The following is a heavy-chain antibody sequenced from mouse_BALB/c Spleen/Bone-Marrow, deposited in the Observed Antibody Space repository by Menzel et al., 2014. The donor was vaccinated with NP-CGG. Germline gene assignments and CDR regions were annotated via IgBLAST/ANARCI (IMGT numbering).Heavy chain of an antibody. Sequence: VKLMESGAELVRPGASLKLSCRASGYTFTSYWINWVKQRPGRGLEWIGNIYPSDSYINYNQGFKDKATLTVDKSSSTAYMQLSSPTSEDSAVYYCTRYGNSHYYAIDYWGQGTSVTVSS. J-gene: IGHJ4*01. CDR1: GYTFTSYW. V-gene: IGHV1-69*02. CDR3: TRYGNSHYYAIDY. D-gene: IGHD1-1*01. CDR2: IYPSDSYI.